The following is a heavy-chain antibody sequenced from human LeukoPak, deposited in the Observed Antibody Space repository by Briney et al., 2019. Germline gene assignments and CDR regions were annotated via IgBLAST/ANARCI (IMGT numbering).Heavy chain of an antibody. Sequence: GGSLRLSCAASGFNFRNYAMSWVRQAPGKGLEWVSSISDSGGATYYADSVKGRFTISRDNSRNTLYLQLNSLGADDTAVYYCAKIAPWGAVTTTDGFDYWGQGTLVTVSS. CDR3: AKIAPWGAVTTTDGFDY. CDR2: ISDSGGAT. J-gene: IGHJ4*02. D-gene: IGHD4-17*01. V-gene: IGHV3-23*01. CDR1: GFNFRNYA.